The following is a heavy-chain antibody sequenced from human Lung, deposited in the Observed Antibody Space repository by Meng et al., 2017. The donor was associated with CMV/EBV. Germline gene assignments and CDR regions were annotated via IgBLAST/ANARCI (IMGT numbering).Heavy chain of an antibody. CDR1: GASISINTYF. CDR2: ISYGGST. CDR3: ARIFPGEYYKYDMDV. J-gene: IGHJ6*04. D-gene: IGHD2-8*01. V-gene: IGHV4-39*06. Sequence: SXTLSLXCTVAGASISINTYFWDWIRQPPGKGLEGIGSISYGGSTYYNSSLKSRVRISLDTSKSQLTRKLSSVTAADTAVYYWARIFPGEYYKYDMDVWGKGTXVTVSS.